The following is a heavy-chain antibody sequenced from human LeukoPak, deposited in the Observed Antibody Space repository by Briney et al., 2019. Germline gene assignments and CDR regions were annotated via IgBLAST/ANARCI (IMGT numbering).Heavy chain of an antibody. CDR3: ARGVVPAASNWFVP. Sequence: SQTLSLTCAVSGYSISSGYYWGWIRQPPGKWLEWIGSIYHCGSTYYNPSLKSRVTISVDTPKNQFSLKLSSVSAAGTAVYYCARGVVPAASNWFVPWGQGTLVTVSS. V-gene: IGHV4-38-2*01. CDR1: GYSISSGYY. D-gene: IGHD2-2*01. CDR2: IYHCGST. J-gene: IGHJ5*02.